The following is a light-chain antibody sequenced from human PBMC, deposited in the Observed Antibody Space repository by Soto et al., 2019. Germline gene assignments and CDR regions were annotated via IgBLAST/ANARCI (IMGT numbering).Light chain of an antibody. J-gene: IGLJ2*01. Sequence: QSALTQPASVSGSPGQSITISCTGTSSDVGSYDLVSWYQQHPGKAPKLMIYEGSKRPSGVSNRFSGSKSGNTASLTISGLQDEDEDDYYCCSYAGSSTPVVFGGGTKVTVL. V-gene: IGLV2-23*01. CDR1: SSDVGSYDL. CDR3: CSYAGSSTPVV. CDR2: EGS.